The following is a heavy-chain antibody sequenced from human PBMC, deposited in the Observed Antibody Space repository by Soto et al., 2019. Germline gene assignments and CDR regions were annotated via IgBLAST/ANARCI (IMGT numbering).Heavy chain of an antibody. J-gene: IGHJ4*02. Sequence: PGGSLRLSCEVSGFPFGSYWMSWVRQAPGKGLEWVANIKEGGAEKNYVDSVRGRFTISRDNAKRSQYLQMNNLRADDTAVYYCVRDLDGYFDYWGQGIVVTVSS. CDR3: VRDLDGYFDY. D-gene: IGHD1-1*01. CDR2: IKEGGAEK. CDR1: GFPFGSYW. V-gene: IGHV3-7*03.